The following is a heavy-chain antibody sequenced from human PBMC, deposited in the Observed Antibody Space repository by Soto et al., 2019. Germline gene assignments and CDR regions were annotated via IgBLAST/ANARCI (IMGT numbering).Heavy chain of an antibody. CDR3: ARASDGYRSGWYVGYFDY. CDR2: IRAYTGYT. D-gene: IGHD6-19*01. J-gene: IGHJ4*02. V-gene: IGHV1-18*04. CDR1: GYTFTSYG. Sequence: QVQLVQSGGEVRKPGASVKVSCKASGYTFTSYGVSWVRQAPEQGLEWMGWIRAYTGYTNYAQKFQGRVTITTDTSTSTAYMELRSLISDDTAVYYCARASDGYRSGWYVGYFDYWGQGTLVTVSS.